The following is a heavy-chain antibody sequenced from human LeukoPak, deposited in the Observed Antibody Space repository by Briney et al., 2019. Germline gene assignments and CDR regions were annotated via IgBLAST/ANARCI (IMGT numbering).Heavy chain of an antibody. CDR1: GFTFSTYY. J-gene: IGHJ4*02. Sequence: SGGSLRLSCAASGFTFSTYYMNWVRQAPGKGLEWVSSISSSSSYIYYADSVKGRFTISRDNAKNSLYLQMNSLRAEDTAVYYCARDGGLYSGSYYYWGQGTLVTVSS. CDR2: ISSSSSYI. D-gene: IGHD1-26*01. V-gene: IGHV3-21*01. CDR3: ARDGGLYSGSYYY.